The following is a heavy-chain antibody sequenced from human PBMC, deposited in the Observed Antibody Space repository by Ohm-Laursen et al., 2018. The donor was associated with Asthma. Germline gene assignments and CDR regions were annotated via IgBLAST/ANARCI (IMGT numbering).Heavy chain of an antibody. Sequence: SLRLSCTASGLPFSNFWMSWVRQAPGKGLEWVAVISDDGRNKYYADSVKGRFTISRDNSKNTLYLQMNSLRAEDTAVYYCARGAYYDILTGHYYFDYWGQGTLVTVSS. CDR2: ISDDGRNK. CDR3: ARGAYYDILTGHYYFDY. J-gene: IGHJ4*02. D-gene: IGHD3-9*01. V-gene: IGHV3-30*03. CDR1: GLPFSNFW.